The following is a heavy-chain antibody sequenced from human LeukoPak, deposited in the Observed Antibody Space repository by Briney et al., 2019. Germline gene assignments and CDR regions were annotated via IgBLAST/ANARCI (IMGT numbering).Heavy chain of an antibody. CDR3: AREYSSGWDFRRTFDY. D-gene: IGHD6-19*01. J-gene: IGHJ4*02. CDR2: ISSSGSTI. Sequence: GGSLRLSCAASGFTFSDYYMSWIRQAPGKGLEWVSYISSSGSTIYYADSVKGRFTISRDNAKNSLYLQMNSLRAEDTAVYYCAREYSSGWDFRRTFDYWGQGTLVTVSS. V-gene: IGHV3-11*01. CDR1: GFTFSDYY.